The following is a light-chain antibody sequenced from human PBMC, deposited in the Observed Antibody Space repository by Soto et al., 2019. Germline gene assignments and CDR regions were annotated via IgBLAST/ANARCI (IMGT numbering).Light chain of an antibody. J-gene: IGKJ1*01. Sequence: EIVMTQSPATLSVSPGERATLSCRASQSVSSNLAWYQQKPGQAPRLLIYGASTRPTGIPARFSGSGSGTEFTLTISSLQSEDFAIYYCQQYNNSPGTFGQGTKVEIK. V-gene: IGKV3-15*01. CDR3: QQYNNSPGT. CDR2: GAS. CDR1: QSVSSN.